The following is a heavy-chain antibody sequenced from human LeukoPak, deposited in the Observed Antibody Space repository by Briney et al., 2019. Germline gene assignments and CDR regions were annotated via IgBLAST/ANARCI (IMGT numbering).Heavy chain of an antibody. J-gene: IGHJ4*02. CDR3: ARDRVGATTNFDY. CDR1: GFNFSIAW. V-gene: IGHV3-53*01. Sequence: PGGSLRLSCAASGFNFSIAWMSWVRQAPGKGLEWVSVIYSGGNTYYADSVKGRFTISRDNSKNTLYLQMNSLRAEDTAVYYCARDRVGATTNFDYWGQGTLVTVSS. D-gene: IGHD1-26*01. CDR2: IYSGGNT.